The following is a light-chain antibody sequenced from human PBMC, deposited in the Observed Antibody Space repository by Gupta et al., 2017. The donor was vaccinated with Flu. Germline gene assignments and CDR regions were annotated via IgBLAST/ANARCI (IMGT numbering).Light chain of an antibody. Sequence: EIVMTQSPATLSVSQGERATLSCRASQSVSSNLAWYQQKPGQAPRLLIDGSSTRATGLPARFSCSGSGTEFTLTISSLQSEDFAVYYCQQYNNWPAIFTFGPGTKVDIK. J-gene: IGKJ3*01. CDR3: QQYNNWPAIFT. V-gene: IGKV3-15*01. CDR2: GSS. CDR1: QSVSSN.